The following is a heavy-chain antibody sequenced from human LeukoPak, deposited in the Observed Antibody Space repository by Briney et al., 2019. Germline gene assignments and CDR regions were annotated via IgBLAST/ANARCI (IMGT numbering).Heavy chain of an antibody. D-gene: IGHD3-22*01. CDR3: ARGNYSCSGPLFDA. V-gene: IGHV1-2*02. Sequence: ASGNVSCKASGYTFTYYYLHWVRQSPGQGPGWMRWIHPYSGGTNQAQKFPGRVTLTTATSIRTAYLKLTRPTSDYTTDYYIARGNYSCSGPLFDAWGLGTLVTVSA. J-gene: IGHJ5*02. CDR2: IHPYSGGT. CDR1: GYTFTYYY.